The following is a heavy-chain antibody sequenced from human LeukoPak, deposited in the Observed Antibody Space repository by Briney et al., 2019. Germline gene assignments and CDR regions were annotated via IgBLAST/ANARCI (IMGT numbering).Heavy chain of an antibody. CDR2: IHPHGIF. CDR1: GGSCDDYY. J-gene: IGHJ5*02. V-gene: IGHV4-34*01. CDR3: ARGRDRSKAGDL. D-gene: IGHD5-24*01. Sequence: SETLSLTCAVHGGSCDDYYCSWIRQPPGKGLEWIGEIHPHGIFYYNSSLTCRVTISIDTSKSQFSLRLTSVTAADTALYYCARGRDRSKAGDLWGQGSLVIVSS.